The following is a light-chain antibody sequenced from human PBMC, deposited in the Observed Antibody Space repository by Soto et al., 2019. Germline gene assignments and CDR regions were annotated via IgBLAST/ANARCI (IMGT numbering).Light chain of an antibody. CDR2: GAS. Sequence: EIVLTQSPGTLSLSPWEIATLACRASQSVSNNYLAWYQQKPGQAPRLLIYGASNRATGIPDRFSGSGSGTDFTLTISRLEPEDFAVYYCQQYSTSPPTFGGGTKVDIK. J-gene: IGKJ4*01. CDR3: QQYSTSPPT. CDR1: QSVSNNY. V-gene: IGKV3-20*01.